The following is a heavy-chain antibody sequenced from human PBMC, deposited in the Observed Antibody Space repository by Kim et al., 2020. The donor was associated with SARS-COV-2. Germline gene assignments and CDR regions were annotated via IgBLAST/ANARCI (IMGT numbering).Heavy chain of an antibody. CDR1: GGTFSSYA. CDR2: IIPIFETA. J-gene: IGHJ6*02. V-gene: IGHV1-69*13. D-gene: IGHD3-10*01. CDR3: ARDAPSGRLGKLFYGIDV. Sequence: PSVKVSCKASGGTFSSYAISWVRQAPGQGLEWMGGIIPIFETANYAQKFQGRVTITADESTNTAYMELSSLRSEDTAVYYCARDAPSGRLGKLFYGIDVWGQGTKVTVSS.